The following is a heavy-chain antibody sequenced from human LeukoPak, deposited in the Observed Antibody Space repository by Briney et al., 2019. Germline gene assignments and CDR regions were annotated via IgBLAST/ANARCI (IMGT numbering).Heavy chain of an antibody. V-gene: IGHV1-2*02. J-gene: IGHJ2*01. CDR2: ISPNSGGT. CDR3: AIQPWGSGNNWYFDL. Sequence: ASAKVSCKASGYTFTAYYIHWVRQAPGQGLEWMGWISPNSGGTDYAQKFKGRVTMTRDTSISTTYVELSSLTSDDTAVYYCAIQPWGSGNNWYFDLWGRGTLVTVSS. CDR1: GYTFTAYY. D-gene: IGHD7-27*01.